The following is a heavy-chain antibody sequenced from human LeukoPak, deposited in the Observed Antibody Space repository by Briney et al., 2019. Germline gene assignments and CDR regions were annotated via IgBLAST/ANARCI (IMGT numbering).Heavy chain of an antibody. Sequence: SVKVSCKASGGTFSSYTISWVRQAPGQGLEWMGRIIPILGIANYAQKFQGRVTITADKSTSTAYMELCSLRSEDTAVYYCARTTTVTREYFRHWGQGTLVTVSS. V-gene: IGHV1-69*02. CDR2: IIPILGIA. CDR3: ARTTTVTREYFRH. CDR1: GGTFSSYT. D-gene: IGHD4-11*01. J-gene: IGHJ1*01.